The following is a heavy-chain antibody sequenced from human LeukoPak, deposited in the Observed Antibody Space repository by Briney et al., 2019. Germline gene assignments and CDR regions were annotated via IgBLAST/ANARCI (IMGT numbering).Heavy chain of an antibody. CDR1: GFTFSSYA. J-gene: IGHJ6*03. D-gene: IGHD3-3*01. CDR2: ISYDGSNK. V-gene: IGHV3-30*01. Sequence: GGSLRLSCAASGFTFSSYAMHWVRQAPGKGLEWVAVISYDGSNKYYADSVKGRFTISRDNSKNTLYLQVNSLRAEDTAVYYCARRAEWHYYYYYYMDVWGKGTTVTVSS. CDR3: ARRAEWHYYYYYYMDV.